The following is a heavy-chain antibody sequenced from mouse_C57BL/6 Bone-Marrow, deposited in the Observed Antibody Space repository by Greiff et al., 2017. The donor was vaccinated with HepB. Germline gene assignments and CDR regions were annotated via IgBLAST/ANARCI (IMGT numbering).Heavy chain of an antibody. V-gene: IGHV1-81*01. D-gene: IGHD2-3*01. CDR2: IYPRSGNT. J-gene: IGHJ4*01. Sequence: QVQLQQSGAELARPGASVKLSCKASGYTFTSYGISWVKQRTGQGLEWIGEIYPRSGNTYYNEKFKGKATLTVDTSSSTAYMQLSSLTSEDSAVYYCARKDDGYYDYAMDYWGQGTSVTVSS. CDR1: GYTFTSYG. CDR3: ARKDDGYYDYAMDY.